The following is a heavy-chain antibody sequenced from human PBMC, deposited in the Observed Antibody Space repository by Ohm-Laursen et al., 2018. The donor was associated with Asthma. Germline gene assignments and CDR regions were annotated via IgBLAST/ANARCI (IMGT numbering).Heavy chain of an antibody. D-gene: IGHD3-22*01. CDR1: GFTFSSYD. Sequence: SLRLSCTARGFTFSSYDMHWVRQAPGKGPEWVAMIWFDGTTHYHSDSVKGRFTISRDNSKNELYLEMDSLSGADTAVYYCARGIPYYYDTSGSAGGAFDVWGQGAMVTVSS. CDR3: ARGIPYYYDTSGSAGGAFDV. CDR2: IWFDGTTH. J-gene: IGHJ3*01. V-gene: IGHV3-30*12.